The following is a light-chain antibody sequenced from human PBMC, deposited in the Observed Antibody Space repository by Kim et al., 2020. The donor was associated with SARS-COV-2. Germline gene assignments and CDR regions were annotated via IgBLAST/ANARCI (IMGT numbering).Light chain of an antibody. J-gene: IGKJ1*01. CDR2: KAS. V-gene: IGKV1-5*03. Sequence: DIVMTQSPSTLSASVGDRATISCRASQSISSWLAWYQQKPGKAPKLLIYKASSIESGVPTRFSGSGSGTEFTLTISSLQPDDFAVYYCQQYNSYWTFGQGTKVDIK. CDR1: QSISSW. CDR3: QQYNSYWT.